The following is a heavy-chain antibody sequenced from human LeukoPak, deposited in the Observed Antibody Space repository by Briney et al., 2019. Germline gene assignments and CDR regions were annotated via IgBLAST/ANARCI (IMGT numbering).Heavy chain of an antibody. V-gene: IGHV4-34*01. J-gene: IGHJ4*02. Sequence: PSETLSLTCAVYGGSFSGYYWSWIRQPPGKGLEWIGEINHSGSTNYNPSLKSRVTISVDTSENQFSLKLSSVTAADTAVYYCARGLAAHRYWGQGTLVTVSS. CDR3: ARGLAAHRY. CDR2: INHSGST. D-gene: IGHD6-13*01. CDR1: GGSFSGYY.